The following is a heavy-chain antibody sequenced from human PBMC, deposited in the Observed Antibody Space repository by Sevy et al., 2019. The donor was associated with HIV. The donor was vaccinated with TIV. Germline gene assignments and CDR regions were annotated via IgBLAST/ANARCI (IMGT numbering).Heavy chain of an antibody. CDR2: IKQDGSEK. CDR1: GFSFSWYW. Sequence: GGSLRLSCAASGFSFSWYWMSWVRQTPEKGLEWVANIKQDGSEKNYVDSVKGRFTISRDNAKNSVYLQMNSLRADDTAVYYCALERLSSDVAEYFQNWGQGTLVTVSS. V-gene: IGHV3-7*01. CDR3: ALERLSSDVAEYFQN. J-gene: IGHJ1*01. D-gene: IGHD1-1*01.